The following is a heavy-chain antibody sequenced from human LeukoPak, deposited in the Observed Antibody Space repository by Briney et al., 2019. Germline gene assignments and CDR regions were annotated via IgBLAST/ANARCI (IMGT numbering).Heavy chain of an antibody. V-gene: IGHV4-61*02. CDR3: ARAYDILTGPFDY. D-gene: IGHD3-9*01. Sequence: SETLSLTCTVSGGSISSGSYYWSWIRQPAGKGLEWIGRIYTSGSTNYNPSLKSRVTISVDTSKNQFSLKLSSVTAADTAVYYCARAYDILTGPFDYWGQGTLVTVSS. CDR1: GGSISSGSYY. CDR2: IYTSGST. J-gene: IGHJ4*02.